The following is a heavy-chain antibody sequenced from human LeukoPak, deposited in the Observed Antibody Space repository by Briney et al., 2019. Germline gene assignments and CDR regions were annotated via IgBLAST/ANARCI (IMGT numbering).Heavy chain of an antibody. J-gene: IGHJ6*03. CDR1: AYSISSAYY. V-gene: IGHV4-61*01. D-gene: IGHD3-22*01. CDR3: ARSSEGRYYYDSSGYSYYYYYMDV. Sequence: SETLSLTCTVSAYSISSAYYWGWIRQPPGKGLEWIGYIYYSGSTNYNPSLKSRVTISVDTSKNQFSLKLNSVTAADTAVYYCARSSEGRYYYDSSGYSYYYYYMDVWGKGTTVTISS. CDR2: IYYSGST.